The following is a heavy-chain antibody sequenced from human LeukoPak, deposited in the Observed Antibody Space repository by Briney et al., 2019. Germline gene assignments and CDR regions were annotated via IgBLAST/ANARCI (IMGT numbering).Heavy chain of an antibody. CDR2: IYYSGST. CDR1: GGSISSYY. Sequence: SETLSLTCTVSGGSISSYYWSWIRQPPGKGLEWIGYIYYSGSTNYNPSLKSRVTISVDTSKNQFSLKLSSVTAADTAVYYCAGQIVVVVAATNRWYFDYWGQGTLVTVSS. V-gene: IGHV4-59*01. D-gene: IGHD2-15*01. J-gene: IGHJ4*02. CDR3: AGQIVVVVAATNRWYFDY.